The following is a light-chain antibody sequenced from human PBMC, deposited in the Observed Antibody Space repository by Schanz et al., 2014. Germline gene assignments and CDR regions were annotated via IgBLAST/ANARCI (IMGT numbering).Light chain of an antibody. CDR2: GAS. V-gene: IGKV3-11*01. CDR3: QQRSDWPLT. CDR1: QSVNGY. J-gene: IGKJ4*01. Sequence: EIVLTQSPATLSLSPGERATLSCRTSQSVNGYLAWYQQKPGQAPSLLIYGASTRATGIPARFSGSGSGTEFTLSISSLQSEDSAVYYCQQRSDWPLTFGGGTKVEIK.